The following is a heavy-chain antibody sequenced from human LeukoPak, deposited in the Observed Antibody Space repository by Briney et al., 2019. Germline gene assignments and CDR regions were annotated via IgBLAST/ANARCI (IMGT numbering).Heavy chain of an antibody. J-gene: IGHJ4*02. D-gene: IGHD6-19*01. Sequence: PGGSLRLSCAASGFNFNTYWMHWVRQPPGKGLVWVSRISPDGRSTNYADSVKSRFTISRDNAKNTLYLQMNSLRAEDTAIYYCAKVDGTGNSVFDNWGQGTLVPVSS. CDR3: AKVDGTGNSVFDN. V-gene: IGHV3-74*01. CDR1: GFNFNTYW. CDR2: ISPDGRST.